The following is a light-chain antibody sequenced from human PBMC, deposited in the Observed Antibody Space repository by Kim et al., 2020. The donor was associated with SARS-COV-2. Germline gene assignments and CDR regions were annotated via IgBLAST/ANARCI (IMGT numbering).Light chain of an antibody. Sequence: IQLTQSPSSLSAYVGDRVTITCRASQDIGSYLAWYQQTPGKAPKLLIYHASTLQRGVPSRFSGSGSGTDFTLTISTLQPDDFATYYCQHLYRYPTFGPGPKVDFK. V-gene: IGKV1-9*01. J-gene: IGKJ3*01. CDR1: QDIGSY. CDR2: HAS. CDR3: QHLYRYPT.